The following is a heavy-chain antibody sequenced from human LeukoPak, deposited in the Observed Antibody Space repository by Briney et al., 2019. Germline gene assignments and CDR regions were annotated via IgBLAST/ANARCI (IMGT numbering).Heavy chain of an antibody. CDR1: WLPLTRSGLC. D-gene: IGHD7-27*01. CDR3: ARSNWGSHWFFDL. V-gene: IGHV2-70*11. Sequence: SGPTLRNPRQTLTLTCSFYWLPLTRSGLCVNRFCLPPRKGLEWVARVDWDDDKYYGTSLKTRLAISKDTSKNQVVLTMTNMDPADTATYYCARSNWGSHWFFDLWGRGTLVTVSS. CDR2: VDWDDDK. J-gene: IGHJ2*01.